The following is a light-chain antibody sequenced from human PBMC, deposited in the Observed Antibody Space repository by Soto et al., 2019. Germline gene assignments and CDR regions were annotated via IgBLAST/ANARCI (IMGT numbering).Light chain of an antibody. V-gene: IGKV3-20*01. CDR2: GAS. CDR1: QTVSSSS. Sequence: EIVLTQSPGTLSLSPGERATLSCRASQTVSSSSLAWYQQKPGQAPRLLIFGASTRAAGFPDRFSGSGSGPDFTLTISRLEPEDFAVYYCQQYGSSPRTFGRGTKVDIK. J-gene: IGKJ1*01. CDR3: QQYGSSPRT.